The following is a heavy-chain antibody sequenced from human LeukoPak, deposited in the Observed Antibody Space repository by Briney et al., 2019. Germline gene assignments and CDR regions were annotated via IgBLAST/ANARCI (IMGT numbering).Heavy chain of an antibody. CDR3: AKKRTPVAGTNYFDY. D-gene: IGHD6-19*01. CDR2: VSAGGDNT. CDR1: GFTFSSYA. Sequence: GGSLRLSCAASGFTFSSYAMSWVRQAPGKGLEWVSAVSAGGDNTYYAESVKGRFTISRDNSKNTVYLQITSVTAEDTARYYCAKKRTPVAGTNYFDYWGQGILVTVSS. V-gene: IGHV3-23*01. J-gene: IGHJ4*02.